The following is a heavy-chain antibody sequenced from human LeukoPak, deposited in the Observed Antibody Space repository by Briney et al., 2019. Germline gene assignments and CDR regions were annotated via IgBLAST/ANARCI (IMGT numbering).Heavy chain of an antibody. CDR1: GIPFSDYY. CDR3: AAATAADY. D-gene: IGHD6-13*01. J-gene: IGHJ4*02. V-gene: IGHV3-11*03. Sequence: GGSLRLSCVVSGIPFSDYYMNWIRQAPGKGLEWISYISSSSSYTDYADSVKGRFTISRDNAQNALFLQMDSLRVEDTAVYYCAAATAADYWGQGTRVTVSS. CDR2: ISSSSSYT.